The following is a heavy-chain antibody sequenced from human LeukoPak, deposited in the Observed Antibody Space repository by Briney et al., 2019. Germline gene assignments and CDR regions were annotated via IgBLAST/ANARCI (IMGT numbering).Heavy chain of an antibody. CDR2: ISGSGGST. Sequence: GGSLSFSCAASGLTFSSYAMSWFRQAPGKGLKWVSAISGSGGSTYYADSVKGRFTISRDNSKNTLYLQMNSLRAEDTAVYYCAKDRWLQQYYFDYWGQGTLVTVSS. J-gene: IGHJ4*02. CDR1: GLTFSSYA. D-gene: IGHD5-18*01. CDR3: AKDRWLQQYYFDY. V-gene: IGHV3-23*01.